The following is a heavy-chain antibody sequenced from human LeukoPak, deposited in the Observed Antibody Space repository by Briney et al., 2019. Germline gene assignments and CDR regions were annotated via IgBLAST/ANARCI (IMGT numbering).Heavy chain of an antibody. Sequence: GRSLRFSCAASGFTFGSYAFHWVRQAPGKGLEWVAVISYDGSNKYYADSVKGRFTISRDNSKNTLFLQMNSLRLEDTAVYYCASGAGGWELLTKSTFDYWGQGTLVTVSS. CDR2: ISYDGSNK. CDR3: ASGAGGWELLTKSTFDY. J-gene: IGHJ4*02. CDR1: GFTFGSYA. D-gene: IGHD1-26*01. V-gene: IGHV3-30*04.